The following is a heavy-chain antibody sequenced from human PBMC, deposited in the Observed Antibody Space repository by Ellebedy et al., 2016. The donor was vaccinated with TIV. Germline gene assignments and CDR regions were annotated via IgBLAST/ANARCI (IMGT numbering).Heavy chain of an antibody. Sequence: ASVKVSXXASGYTFTDYYVHWVRQAPGQGPEWMGWINPNSGVTKYAQRFQGRVTMTRDTSISTAYMELSRLRSDDTAVYYCAREGRGRQLNLDSWGQGALVTVSS. D-gene: IGHD6-13*01. CDR3: AREGRGRQLNLDS. V-gene: IGHV1-2*02. J-gene: IGHJ4*02. CDR2: INPNSGVT. CDR1: GYTFTDYY.